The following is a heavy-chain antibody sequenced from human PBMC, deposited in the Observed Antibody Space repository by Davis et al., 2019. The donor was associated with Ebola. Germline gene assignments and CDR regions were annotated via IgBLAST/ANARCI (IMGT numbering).Heavy chain of an antibody. J-gene: IGHJ4*02. CDR1: GGSISSSYW. V-gene: IGHV4-4*02. D-gene: IGHD6-19*01. CDR2: LYHTGST. Sequence: MPSETLSLTCAVSGGSISSSYWWSWVRQPPGKGLEWIGELYHTGSTNYNPSLKSRVTISVDKSKNQFSLKLSSVTAADTAVYFCARDREWLVQGYFDYWGQGTLVTVSS. CDR3: ARDREWLVQGYFDY.